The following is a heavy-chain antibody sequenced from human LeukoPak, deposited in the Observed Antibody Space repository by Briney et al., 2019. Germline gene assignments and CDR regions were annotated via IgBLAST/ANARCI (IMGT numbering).Heavy chain of an antibody. CDR3: ARLSYYYDSSGSHPFDY. CDR2: IYYSGNT. D-gene: IGHD3-22*01. CDR1: GGSISSYY. J-gene: IGHJ4*02. Sequence: PSETLSLTCTVSGGSISSYYWSWIRQPPGKGLEWIGSIYYSGNTYYNPSLKSRVTISGDTSKNQFSLRLSSVTAADTAVYYCARLSYYYDSSGSHPFDYWGQGALVTVSS. V-gene: IGHV4-39*01.